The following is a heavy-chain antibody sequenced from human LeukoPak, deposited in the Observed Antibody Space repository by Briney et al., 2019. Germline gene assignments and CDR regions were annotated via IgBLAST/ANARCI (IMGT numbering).Heavy chain of an antibody. Sequence: PSETLSLTCAVYGGSFSGYYWSWIRQPPGKGLEWVGEINHSGSTNYNPSLKSRVTISVDTSKNQFSLKLSSVTAADTAVYYCARGLAARGWADYWGQGTLVTVSS. D-gene: IGHD6-6*01. J-gene: IGHJ4*02. CDR3: ARGLAARGWADY. CDR1: GGSFSGYY. V-gene: IGHV4-34*01. CDR2: INHSGST.